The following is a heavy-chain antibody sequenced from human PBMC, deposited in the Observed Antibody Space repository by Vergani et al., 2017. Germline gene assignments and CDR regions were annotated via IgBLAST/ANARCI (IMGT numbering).Heavy chain of an antibody. CDR2: IIPILGIA. D-gene: IGHD3-3*01. J-gene: IGHJ4*02. Sequence: QVQLVQSGAEVKKPRSSVKVSCKASGGTFSSYTISWVRQAPGQGLEWIGRIIPILGIANYAQKFQGRVTITADKSTSTAYMELSSLRSEDTAVYYCASDRITIFGVVIKDDYWGQGTLVTVSS. CDR1: GGTFSSYT. V-gene: IGHV1-69*02. CDR3: ASDRITIFGVVIKDDY.